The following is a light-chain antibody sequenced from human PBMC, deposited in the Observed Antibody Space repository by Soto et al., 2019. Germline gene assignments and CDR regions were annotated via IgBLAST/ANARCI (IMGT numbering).Light chain of an antibody. CDR3: QQYNSYWT. CDR2: DAS. Sequence: EIEMTQSPSILSTTVGDRVTITCRASQSISSWLAWYQQKPGKAPKLLIYDASSLESGVPSRFSGSGSGTEFTLTISSLQPDDFATYYCQQYNSYWTFGQGTKVDIK. V-gene: IGKV1-5*01. J-gene: IGKJ1*01. CDR1: QSISSW.